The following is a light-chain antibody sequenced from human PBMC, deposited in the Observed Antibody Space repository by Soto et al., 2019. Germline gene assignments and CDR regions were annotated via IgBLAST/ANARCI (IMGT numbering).Light chain of an antibody. V-gene: IGKV1-39*01. Sequence: DIQMTQSPSSLSASVGDRVTITCRASQSIARYLNWYQQKPGKAPKLLIYAVSNLQSGVPSRFSGSGSGTDFTLTISSLQPEDFAVYYCQQRYSWPPITFGQGTRLEIK. J-gene: IGKJ5*01. CDR1: QSIARY. CDR3: QQRYSWPPIT. CDR2: AVS.